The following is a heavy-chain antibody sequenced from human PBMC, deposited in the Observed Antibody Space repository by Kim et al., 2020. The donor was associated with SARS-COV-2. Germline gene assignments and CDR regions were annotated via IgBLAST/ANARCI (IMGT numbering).Heavy chain of an antibody. D-gene: IGHD6-19*01. CDR2: IYYSGST. Sequence: SETLSLTCTVSGGSISSYYWSWIRQPPGKGLEWIGYIYYSGSTNYNPSLKSRVTISVDTSKNQFSLKLSSVTAADTAVYYCARQGPYEWLRNAFDIWGQGTMVTVSS. J-gene: IGHJ3*02. CDR3: ARQGPYEWLRNAFDI. CDR1: GGSISSYY. V-gene: IGHV4-59*08.